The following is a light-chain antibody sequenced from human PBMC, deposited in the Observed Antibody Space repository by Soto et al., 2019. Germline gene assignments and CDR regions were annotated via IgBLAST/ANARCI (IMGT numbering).Light chain of an antibody. CDR2: AAS. Sequence: AIRVTQSPSSLSASTGDRVTITCRASQGISSYLAWYQQKPGKAPKLLIYAASTLQSGVPSRFSGSGSGTDFTLTIGCLQSEDFATYYCQQYYSYPGTFGQGTKVDIK. CDR1: QGISSY. J-gene: IGKJ1*01. CDR3: QQYYSYPGT. V-gene: IGKV1-8*01.